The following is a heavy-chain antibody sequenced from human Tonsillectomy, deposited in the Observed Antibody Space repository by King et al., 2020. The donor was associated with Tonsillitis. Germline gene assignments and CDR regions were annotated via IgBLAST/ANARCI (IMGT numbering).Heavy chain of an antibody. D-gene: IGHD5-18*01. CDR2: ISSSSSYI. J-gene: IGHJ6*03. CDR1: GFTFSSYS. V-gene: IGHV3-21*01. CDR3: ARECYSYGYSHYYYMDV. Sequence: QLVQSGGGLVKPGGSLRLSCAASGFTFSSYSMNWVRQAPGKGLEWVSSISSSSSYIYYADSGKGRFTISRDNAKNSLYLQMNSLRAEDTAVYYCARECYSYGYSHYYYMDVWGKGTTVTVSS.